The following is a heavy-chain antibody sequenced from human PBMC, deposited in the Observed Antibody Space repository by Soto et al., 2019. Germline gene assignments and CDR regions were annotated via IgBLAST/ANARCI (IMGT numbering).Heavy chain of an antibody. J-gene: IGHJ4*02. CDR1: GFTFSNYA. CDR2: ISNSGGST. D-gene: IGHD3-22*01. CDR3: EKRRNYYDSSGYRPLDY. Sequence: GSLRLSCAASGFTFSNYAMSWVRQAPGKGLEWVSGISNSGGSTYYADSVKGRFTISRDNSKNTLYLQMNSLRAEDTAVYYCEKRRNYYDSSGYRPLDYWGQGTLVNVSS. V-gene: IGHV3-23*01.